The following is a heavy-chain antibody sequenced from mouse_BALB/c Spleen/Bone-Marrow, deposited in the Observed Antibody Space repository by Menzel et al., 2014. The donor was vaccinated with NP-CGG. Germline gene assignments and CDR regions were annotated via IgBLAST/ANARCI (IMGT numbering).Heavy chain of an antibody. J-gene: IGHJ4*01. CDR1: GYTFTSYW. Sequence: LQESGSELVRPGASVKLSCKASGYTFTSYWMHWLKQRPGQGLEWIGNIYPGSGSTNYDEKFKNKATLTVDTSSSTAYMQLSSLTSEDSAVYYCTRSPITTVVAETMDYWGQGTSVTVSS. V-gene: IGHV1S22*01. CDR2: IYPGSGST. D-gene: IGHD1-1*01. CDR3: TRSPITTVVAETMDY.